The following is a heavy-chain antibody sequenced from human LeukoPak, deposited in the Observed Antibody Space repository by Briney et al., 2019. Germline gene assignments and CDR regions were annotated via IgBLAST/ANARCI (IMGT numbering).Heavy chain of an antibody. V-gene: IGHV3-48*03. CDR1: GFTFSSYE. Sequence: PGGSLRLSCAASGFTFSSYEMNWVRQAPGKGLEWVSYISSSGSTIYYADSVKGRFTISRDNAKNSLYLQMSSLRAEDTAVYYCVRDRGWLQFDYWGQGTLATVSS. CDR3: VRDRGWLQFDY. CDR2: ISSSGSTI. D-gene: IGHD5-24*01. J-gene: IGHJ4*02.